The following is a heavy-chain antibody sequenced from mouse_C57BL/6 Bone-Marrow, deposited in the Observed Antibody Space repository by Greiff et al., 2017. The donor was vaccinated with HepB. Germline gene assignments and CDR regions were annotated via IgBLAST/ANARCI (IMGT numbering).Heavy chain of an antibody. CDR1: GYTFTSYW. CDR2: IYPGSGST. V-gene: IGHV1-55*01. D-gene: IGHD2-1*01. J-gene: IGHJ4*01. CDR3: ALGGNYDGYAMDY. Sequence: QVQLKQPGAELVKPGASVKMSCKASGYTFTSYWITWVKQRPGQGLEWIGDIYPGSGSTNYNEKFKSKATLTVDTSSSTAYMQLSSLTSEDSAVYYCALGGNYDGYAMDYWGQGTSVTVSS.